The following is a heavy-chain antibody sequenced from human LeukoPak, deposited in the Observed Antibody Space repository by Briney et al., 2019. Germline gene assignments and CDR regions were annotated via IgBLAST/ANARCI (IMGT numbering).Heavy chain of an antibody. CDR3: AAGGGYEPLFDY. Sequence: GASVKVSCKASGYTFTGYYMHWVRQAPGQGLEWMGWINPNSGGTNYAQKFQGRVTMTRDTSISTVYMELSSLRSEDTAVYYCAAGGGYEPLFDYWGQGTLVTVSS. CDR1: GYTFTGYY. V-gene: IGHV1-2*02. J-gene: IGHJ4*02. D-gene: IGHD5-12*01. CDR2: INPNSGGT.